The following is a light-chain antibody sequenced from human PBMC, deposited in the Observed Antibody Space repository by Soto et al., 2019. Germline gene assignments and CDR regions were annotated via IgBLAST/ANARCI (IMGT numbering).Light chain of an antibody. V-gene: IGKV4-1*01. CDR2: WAS. CDR1: QSVLYNSDNKNY. CDR3: QQYYTTLS. Sequence: DIVMTQSPDSLAVSLGERATINCKSSQSVLYNSDNKNYLAWYQQKAGQPPKLLIYWASTRRSGVPDRFSGSGSGVDFTLTINKLQAEDVAVYYCQQYYTTLSFGGGTKVEIK. J-gene: IGKJ4*01.